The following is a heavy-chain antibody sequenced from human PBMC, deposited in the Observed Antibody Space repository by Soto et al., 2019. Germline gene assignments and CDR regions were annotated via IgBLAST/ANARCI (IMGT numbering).Heavy chain of an antibody. CDR1: GGSINNYY. Sequence: SETLSLTCTVSGGSINNYYWTWIRQPPGKGLEWIVYIYYSGSTNYNPSLKSRVTISVDTSKNQFSLNLSSVTAADTAVYYCARHLGLILAAPNFDYWGQGTLVTVSS. CDR3: ARHLGLILAAPNFDY. V-gene: IGHV4-59*08. J-gene: IGHJ4*02. D-gene: IGHD3-16*01. CDR2: IYYSGST.